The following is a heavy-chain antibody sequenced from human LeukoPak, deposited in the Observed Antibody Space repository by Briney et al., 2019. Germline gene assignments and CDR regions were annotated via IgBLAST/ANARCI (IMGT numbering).Heavy chain of an antibody. CDR1: GLTFSSYG. J-gene: IGHJ4*02. CDR3: ARALHFEGSGPFDY. Sequence: PGGSLRLSCAASGLTFSSYGMHWVRQAPGKGLEWVAVIWYDGSNKYYADSVKGRFTISRDNSKNTLYLQMNSLRAEDTAVYYCARALHFEGSGPFDYWGQGTLVTVSS. V-gene: IGHV3-33*01. D-gene: IGHD2-8*02. CDR2: IWYDGSNK.